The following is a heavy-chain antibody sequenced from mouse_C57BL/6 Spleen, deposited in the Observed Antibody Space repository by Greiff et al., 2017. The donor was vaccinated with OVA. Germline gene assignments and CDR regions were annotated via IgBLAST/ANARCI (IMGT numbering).Heavy chain of an antibody. D-gene: IGHD1-1*01. CDR2: IWSGGST. J-gene: IGHJ4*01. V-gene: IGHV2-2*01. CDR3: ARIGTTVVASYYYAMDY. Sequence: VQGVESGPGLVQPSQSLSITCTVSGFSLTSYGVHWVRQSPGKGLEWLGVIWSGGSTDYNAAFISRLSISKDNSKSQVFFKMNSLQADDTAIYYCARIGTTVVASYYYAMDYWGQGTSVTVSS. CDR1: GFSLTSYG.